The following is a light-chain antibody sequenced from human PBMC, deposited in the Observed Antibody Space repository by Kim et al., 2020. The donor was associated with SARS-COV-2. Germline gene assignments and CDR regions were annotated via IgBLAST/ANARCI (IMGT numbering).Light chain of an antibody. CDR2: GDN. CDR1: SSNSGSNT. CDR3: AAWDDSLNGRGV. V-gene: IGLV1-44*01. Sequence: QRVTISGSGSSSNSGSNTVSWYQQFPGTAPQLLIYGDNQRPSGVPDRFSASRSGSSASLAISGLQSDDEADYYCAAWDDSLNGRGVFGGGTQLTVL. J-gene: IGLJ3*02.